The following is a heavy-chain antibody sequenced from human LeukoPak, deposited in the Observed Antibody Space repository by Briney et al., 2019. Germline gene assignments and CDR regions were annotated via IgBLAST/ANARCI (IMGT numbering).Heavy chain of an antibody. CDR2: ISSSSYI. D-gene: IGHD6-19*01. CDR3: ARASSGFLFVIDY. CDR1: GFTFSSYS. V-gene: IGHV3-21*01. J-gene: IGHJ4*02. Sequence: GGSLRLSCAASGFTFSSYSMNCVRQAPGKGLEWVSSISSSSYIYYADSVKGRFTISRDNAKNSLYLQMNSLRAEDTAVYYCARASSGFLFVIDYWGQGTLVTVSS.